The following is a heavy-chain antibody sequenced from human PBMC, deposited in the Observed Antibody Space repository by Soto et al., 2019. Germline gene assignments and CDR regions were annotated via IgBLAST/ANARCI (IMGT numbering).Heavy chain of an antibody. CDR2: LTSGGSHK. D-gene: IGHD3-16*01. J-gene: IGHJ3*01. CDR3: ARGGSFDV. V-gene: IGHV3-30*03. Sequence: QEQVVESGGGVVQPGRSLRLSCTASGFTFNNYGLHWVRQAPGKGLEWVALLTSGGSHKFYSESVKGRFIISRDDSKNTLFLQMDSLRTEDMAVYYCARGGSFDVWGRGTMVTVSS. CDR1: GFTFNNYG.